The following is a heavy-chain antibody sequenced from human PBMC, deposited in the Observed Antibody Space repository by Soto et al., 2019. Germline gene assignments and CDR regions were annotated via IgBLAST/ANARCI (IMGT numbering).Heavy chain of an antibody. D-gene: IGHD2-15*01. V-gene: IGHV4-34*01. J-gene: IGHJ6*02. CDR2: INHSGST. Sequence: QVQLQQWGAGLLKPSETLSLTCAVYGGSFSGYYWSWIRQPPGKGLEWIGEINHSGSTNYNPSLKSRVTISVHTSKNQFSLKLSSVTAADTAVYYCARGQVALLRGASYYYYGMDVWGQGTTVTVSS. CDR3: ARGQVALLRGASYYYYGMDV. CDR1: GGSFSGYY.